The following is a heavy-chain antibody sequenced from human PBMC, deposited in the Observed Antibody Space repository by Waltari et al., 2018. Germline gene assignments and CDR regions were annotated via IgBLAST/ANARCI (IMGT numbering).Heavy chain of an antibody. V-gene: IGHV3-48*04. CDR3: ARTGITAPGTLDS. CDR1: GFSFSDYS. Sequence: EVKLVESGGDVVQPGGSLRLYCAASGFSFSDYSMNWVRQAPGKGLEWISYISSGSGTIYYADSVKGRFTISRDNAKQSLFLQMSSLRGDDTALYYCARTGITAPGTLDSWGQGTLVIVSS. J-gene: IGHJ4*02. D-gene: IGHD6-13*01. CDR2: ISSGSGTI.